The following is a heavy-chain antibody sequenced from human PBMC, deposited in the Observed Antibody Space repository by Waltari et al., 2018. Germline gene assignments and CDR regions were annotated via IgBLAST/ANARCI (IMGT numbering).Heavy chain of an antibody. CDR1: GFTFRSYW. CDR3: ARGLRGYYGMDV. D-gene: IGHD4-17*01. J-gene: IGHJ6*02. Sequence: EVQLVESGGGLVQPGGSLRLTCAASGFTFRSYWMHWARQGPGKGLVWVSRSKSDGRTTNYADSVKGRFTISRDNAKNTLYLQMNSLRAEDTAVYYCARGLRGYYGMDVWGQGTTVTVSS. V-gene: IGHV3-74*01. CDR2: SKSDGRTT.